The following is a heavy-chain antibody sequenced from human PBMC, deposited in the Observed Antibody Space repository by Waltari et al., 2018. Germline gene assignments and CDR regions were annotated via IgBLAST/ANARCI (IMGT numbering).Heavy chain of an antibody. J-gene: IGHJ4*02. CDR1: GYSISSGYY. Sequence: QVQLQESGPGLVKPSETLSLTCAVSGYSISSGYYWGWIRQPPGKGLEWIGHIYTSGRTNYNPSLKSRVTISVDTSKNQFSLRLTSVTAADTAFYYCARDLSYSNPYWGQGTLVTVSS. D-gene: IGHD1-26*01. V-gene: IGHV4-38-2*02. CDR3: ARDLSYSNPY. CDR2: IYTSGRT.